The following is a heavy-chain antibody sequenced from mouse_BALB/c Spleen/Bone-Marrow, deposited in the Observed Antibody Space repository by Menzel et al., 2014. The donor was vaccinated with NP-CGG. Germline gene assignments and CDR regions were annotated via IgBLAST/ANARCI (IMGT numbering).Heavy chain of an antibody. CDR3: ARLGYYGSFAY. D-gene: IGHD1-2*01. CDR2: INPDSNTM. J-gene: IGHJ3*01. V-gene: IGHV4-1*02. Sequence: DVMLVESGGGLVQPGGSLKLSCAASGFDFSGFWMSWVRQAPGRGLEWIGEINPDSNTMNYSPSLKDKFIISRDNAKNTLYLQMSKVRSEDTALYYCARLGYYGSFAYWGQGTLVTVSA. CDR1: GFDFSGFW.